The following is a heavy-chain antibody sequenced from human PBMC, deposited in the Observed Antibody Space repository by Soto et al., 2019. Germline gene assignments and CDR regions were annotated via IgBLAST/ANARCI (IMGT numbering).Heavy chain of an antibody. CDR2: ISTYSGNT. CDR3: ARDNGYYDL. J-gene: IGHJ4*02. V-gene: IGHV1-18*04. CDR1: GYTFSSYS. Sequence: ASVKVSCKTSGYTFSSYSINRVRQAPGQGPEWMAWISTYSGNTHYSGRVQGRVTVTLDKSARTAFMEMRGLTSDDTAIYFCARDNGYYDLWGQGTLVTVSS. D-gene: IGHD4-17*01.